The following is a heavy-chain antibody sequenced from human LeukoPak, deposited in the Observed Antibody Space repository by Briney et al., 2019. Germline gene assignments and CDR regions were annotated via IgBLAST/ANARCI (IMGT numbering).Heavy chain of an antibody. Sequence: GSLRLSCVASGFTFSSHWMSWVRQPPGKGLEWIGEINHSGSTNYNPSLKSRVTISVDTSKNQFSLKLSSVTAADTAVYYCARDLGSGYFDLWGRGTLVTVSS. V-gene: IGHV4-4*02. J-gene: IGHJ2*01. CDR1: GFTFSSHW. CDR2: INHSGST. CDR3: ARDLGSGYFDL. D-gene: IGHD3-10*01.